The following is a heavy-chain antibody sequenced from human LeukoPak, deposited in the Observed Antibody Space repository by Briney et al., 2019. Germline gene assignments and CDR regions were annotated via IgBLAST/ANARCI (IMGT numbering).Heavy chain of an antibody. CDR1: RFIFSSYA. D-gene: IGHD6-13*01. CDR2: ISSGSTTI. CDR3: ARDGVAAAGSYYYGMDV. J-gene: IGHJ6*02. V-gene: IGHV3-48*04. Sequence: PGGSLRLSCAASRFIFSSYAMNWVRQAPGKGLEWVSYISSGSTTIYYADSLKGRFTISRDNAKNSLYLQMNSLRAEDTAVYYCARDGVAAAGSYYYGMDVWGQGTTVTVSS.